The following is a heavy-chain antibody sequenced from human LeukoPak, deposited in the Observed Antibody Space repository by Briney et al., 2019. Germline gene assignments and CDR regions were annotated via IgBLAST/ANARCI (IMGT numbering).Heavy chain of an antibody. D-gene: IGHD5-12*01. Sequence: GGSLRLSCAASGFTFSSYAMSWVRQAHGKGMEWVSAISGSGGSTYYADSVKDRFTISRDNSKNTLYLQMNSLRAEDTAVYYCAKMGHRSKKWPFDYWGQGTLVTVSS. J-gene: IGHJ4*02. CDR1: GFTFSSYA. CDR3: AKMGHRSKKWPFDY. CDR2: ISGSGGST. V-gene: IGHV3-23*01.